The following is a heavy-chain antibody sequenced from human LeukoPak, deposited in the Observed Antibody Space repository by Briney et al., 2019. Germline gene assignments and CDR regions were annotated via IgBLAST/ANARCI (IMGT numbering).Heavy chain of an antibody. J-gene: IGHJ4*02. CDR1: GFIFTNYV. CDR2: ISGDGGRT. V-gene: IGHV3-64*01. Sequence: GGSLRLSCAASGFIFTNYVMHWVRQAPGKGLESVSAISGDGGRTHYTNFVKGRFTISRDNSKNMLYLQMGSLRPEDMGIYYCAREPAVGTADFWGQGTLVTVAS. D-gene: IGHD6-13*01. CDR3: AREPAVGTADF.